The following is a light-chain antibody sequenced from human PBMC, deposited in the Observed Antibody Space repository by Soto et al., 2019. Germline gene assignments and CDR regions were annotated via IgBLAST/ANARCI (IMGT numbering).Light chain of an antibody. CDR1: QSISNW. J-gene: IGKJ4*01. V-gene: IGKV1-5*03. CDR3: QQFNSFPIT. CDR2: KAS. Sequence: DIQMTQSPSTLSASVGDRVTITCRASQSISNWVAWYQQKPGKAPKLLIYKASSLESGVPSRFSGSGSGTEFTLTVSSLQPDDFATYYCQQFNSFPITLGGGTKVEIK.